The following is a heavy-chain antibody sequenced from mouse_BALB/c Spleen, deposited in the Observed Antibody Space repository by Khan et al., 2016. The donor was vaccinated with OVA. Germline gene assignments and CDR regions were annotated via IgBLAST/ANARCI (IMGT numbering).Heavy chain of an antibody. CDR1: GYTFTPYW. CDR2: INPTSGYT. J-gene: IGHJ2*01. Sequence: QVQLKESGAELAKPGASVKMSCKASGYTFTPYWMPWVNQRPGQGLEWIGYINPTSGYTDYNEKFKDRATLSADKSSSTAYMQLSSLTSEDSAVYYCTRDRIDYWGQGTTLTVSS. V-gene: IGHV1-7*01. CDR3: TRDRIDY.